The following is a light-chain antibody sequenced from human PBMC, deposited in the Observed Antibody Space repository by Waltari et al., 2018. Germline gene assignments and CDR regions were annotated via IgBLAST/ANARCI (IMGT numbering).Light chain of an antibody. Sequence: QSALTQPASVSGSPGQSITISCTVTRSDVGTYNYVSRYQQPPGNAPKLLIYDVSYRPSGVSYRFSGSKSGNTASLTISGLQAEDEADYYCSSYITTNTLELFGGGTSLTVL. CDR3: SSYITTNTLEL. V-gene: IGLV2-14*03. J-gene: IGLJ3*02. CDR2: DVS. CDR1: RSDVGTYNY.